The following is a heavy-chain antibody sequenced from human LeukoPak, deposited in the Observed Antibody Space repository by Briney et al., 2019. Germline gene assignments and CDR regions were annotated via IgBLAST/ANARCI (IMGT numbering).Heavy chain of an antibody. D-gene: IGHD6-19*01. V-gene: IGHV5-51*04. CDR1: GSNFVDYW. CDR3: AILDRDSSGWPFDY. J-gene: IGHJ4*02. Sequence: GESLKISCKDSGSNFVDYWIGWVRQVPGRGLEWMAVIFPGDSETTYSPSFQGQVSIPADKPISTAYLQWSSLKASDTAMYYCAILDRDSSGWPFDYWGQGTLVTVSS. CDR2: IFPGDSET.